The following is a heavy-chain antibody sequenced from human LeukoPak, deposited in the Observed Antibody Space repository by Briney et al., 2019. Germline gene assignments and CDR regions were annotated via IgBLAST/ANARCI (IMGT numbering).Heavy chain of an antibody. V-gene: IGHV4-34*01. Sequence: SETLSLTCAVYGGSFSGYYWSWIRQPPGKGLEWIGEINHSGSTNYNPSLKSRVTISVGTSKNQFSLKLSSVTAADTAVYYCARRRPYYYGSGSYFGYWGQGTLVTVSS. CDR1: GGSFSGYY. CDR3: ARRRPYYYGSGSYFGY. CDR2: INHSGST. D-gene: IGHD3-10*01. J-gene: IGHJ4*02.